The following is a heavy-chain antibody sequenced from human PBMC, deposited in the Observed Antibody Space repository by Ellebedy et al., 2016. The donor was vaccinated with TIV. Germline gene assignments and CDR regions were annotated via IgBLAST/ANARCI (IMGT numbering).Heavy chain of an antibody. V-gene: IGHV4-61*01. Sequence: SETLSLTFSVSGASVNSGSYYWSWIRQPPGKGLEWIGYIYYSGSTNYNPSLKSRFTIAVDTSKNEFSLKPRSVTAADTAVYYFAREFVEVATIDDFYYAMDVWGQGTTVTVSS. D-gene: IGHD5-24*01. CDR2: IYYSGST. CDR3: AREFVEVATIDDFYYAMDV. J-gene: IGHJ6*02. CDR1: GASVNSGSYY.